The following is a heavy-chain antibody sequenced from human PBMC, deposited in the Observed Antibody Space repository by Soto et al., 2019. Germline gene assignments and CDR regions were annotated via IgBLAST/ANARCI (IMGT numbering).Heavy chain of an antibody. V-gene: IGHV5-51*01. D-gene: IGHD1-26*01. CDR1: GYTFTDYW. J-gene: IGHJ3*02. CDR2: IYPGDSDT. Sequence: PGESLKISCKGSGYTFTDYWIGWVRQLPGKGLEWMGIIYPGDSDTRYSPSFQGHVTITVDKSTSTAYLQWNTLKASDTAMYYCARHRRAIVATTDPLDIWGQGTKVTVSS. CDR3: ARHRRAIVATTDPLDI.